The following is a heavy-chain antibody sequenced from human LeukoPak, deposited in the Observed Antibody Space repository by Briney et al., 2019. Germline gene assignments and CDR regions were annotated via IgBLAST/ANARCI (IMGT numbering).Heavy chain of an antibody. CDR3: ARDLRVAVTGNWRWFDP. J-gene: IGHJ5*02. V-gene: IGHV3-7*01. CDR1: GFSFSSHY. D-gene: IGHD6-19*01. Sequence: GGPLRLSCAASGFSFSSHYMSWVRQAPGKGLEWVANIKQDGSEKYYVDSVKGRFTISRDNAQNSLYLQMNSLRAEDTAVYYCARDLRVAVTGNWRWFDPWGQGILVTVSS. CDR2: IKQDGSEK.